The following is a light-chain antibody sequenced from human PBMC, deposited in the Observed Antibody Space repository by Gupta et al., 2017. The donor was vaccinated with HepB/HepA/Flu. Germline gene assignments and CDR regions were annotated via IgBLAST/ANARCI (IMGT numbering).Light chain of an antibody. CDR1: QSVSSGN. V-gene: IGKV3-20*01. J-gene: IGKJ2*02. Sequence: EIVLTQSPGTLSLSPGEGATLSCRASQSVSSGNLAWYQQKPGHAPRLVIYGASSRAGGPTDRFSGSSFGKYLPLTSSIREREDFGVYYCQHYGASPPRIFGQGTTMDI. CDR3: QHYGASPPRI. CDR2: GAS.